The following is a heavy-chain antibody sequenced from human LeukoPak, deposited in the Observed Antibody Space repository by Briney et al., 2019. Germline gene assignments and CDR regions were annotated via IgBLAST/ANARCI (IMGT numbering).Heavy chain of an antibody. CDR3: AKDYAVGSIDY. D-gene: IGHD3-16*01. J-gene: IGHJ4*02. Sequence: GGSLRLSCAASDFPFIGYTMHWVRQAPGKGLEWVSGIPYDGSQNSYADSVKGRFSISRDNSKNTVSLQMESLRAEDTALYYCAKDYAVGSIDYWGQGTLVTVSS. CDR1: DFPFIGYT. CDR2: IPYDGSQN. V-gene: IGHV3-30*04.